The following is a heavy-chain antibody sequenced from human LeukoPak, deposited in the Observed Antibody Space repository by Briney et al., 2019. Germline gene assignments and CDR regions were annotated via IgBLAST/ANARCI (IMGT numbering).Heavy chain of an antibody. Sequence: SETLSLTCTVSGGSISSGGYYWSWIRQHPGKGLEWIGYIYYSGSTYYNPSLKSRVTISVDTSKNQFSLKLSSVTAADTAVYYCARGYDILTRFFDYWGQGTLVTVSS. J-gene: IGHJ4*02. CDR2: IYYSGST. CDR3: ARGYDILTRFFDY. V-gene: IGHV4-31*03. D-gene: IGHD3-9*01. CDR1: GGSISSGGYY.